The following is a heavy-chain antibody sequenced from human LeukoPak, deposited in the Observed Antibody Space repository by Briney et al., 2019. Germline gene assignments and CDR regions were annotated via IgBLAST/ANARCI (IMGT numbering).Heavy chain of an antibody. CDR2: IYYSGST. J-gene: IGHJ4*02. CDR1: GGSISSSSYS. Sequence: SSETLSLTCTVSGGSISSSSYSWGWIRQPPGKGLEWIGSIYYSGSTYYNPSLKSRVTISVDTSKNQFSLKLSSVTAADTAVYYCALSSYYDFWSGYFPDYWGQGTLVTVSS. CDR3: ALSSYYDFWSGYFPDY. D-gene: IGHD3-3*01. V-gene: IGHV4-39*01.